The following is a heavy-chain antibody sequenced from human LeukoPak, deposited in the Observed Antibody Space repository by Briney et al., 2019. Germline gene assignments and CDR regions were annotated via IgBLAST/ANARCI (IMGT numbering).Heavy chain of an antibody. D-gene: IGHD1-26*01. CDR3: TTDSIVGAIKNAFDI. CDR2: ISWNSGSI. Sequence: PGGSLRLSCAASGFTFDDYAMHWVRQAPGKGLEWVSGISWNSGSIGYADSVKGRFTISRDNAKNSLYLQMNSLNTEDTAVYYCTTDSIVGAIKNAFDIWGQGTLVTVSS. J-gene: IGHJ3*02. CDR1: GFTFDDYA. V-gene: IGHV3-9*01.